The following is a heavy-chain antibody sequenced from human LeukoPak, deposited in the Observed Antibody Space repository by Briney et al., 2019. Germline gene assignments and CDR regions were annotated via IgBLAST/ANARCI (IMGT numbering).Heavy chain of an antibody. J-gene: IGHJ3*01. CDR3: ARGFALDF. CDR2: TYYRSKWYY. Sequence: SQTLSLTCDISGDTVSSNSAAWNWIRQSPSRGLGWLGRTYYRSKWYYDYAVSVKSRITIGPDTSKNQFSLQLNSVTADDTAVYYCARGFALDFWGQGTMVTVSS. V-gene: IGHV6-1*01. CDR1: GDTVSSNSAA.